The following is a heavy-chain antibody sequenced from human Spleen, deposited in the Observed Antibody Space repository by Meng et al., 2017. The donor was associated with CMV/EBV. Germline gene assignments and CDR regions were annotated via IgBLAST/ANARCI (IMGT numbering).Heavy chain of an antibody. D-gene: IGHD3-3*01. V-gene: IGHV3-48*03. CDR2: ISSSGSTI. J-gene: IGHJ6*02. CDR3: ARVNYDFWSGYYYYGMDV. CDR1: GFTFSSYE. Sequence: GESLKISCAASGFTFSSYEMNWVRQAPGKGLEWVSYISSSGSTIYYADSVKGRFTISRDNAKNSLYLQMNSLRAEDTAVYYCARVNYDFWSGYYYYGMDVWGQGTTVTVSS.